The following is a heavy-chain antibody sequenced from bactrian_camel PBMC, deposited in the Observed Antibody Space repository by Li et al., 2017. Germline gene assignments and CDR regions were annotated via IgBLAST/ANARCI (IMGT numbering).Heavy chain of an antibody. V-gene: IGHV3S31*01. CDR3: AKSAYAGSCFSD. CDR2: INSGGGST. J-gene: IGHJ4*01. Sequence: QLVESGGGLVQPGGSLRLSCAVSGFTFSSYAMAWVRQAPGKGVEWVSAINSGGGSTFYVDSVKGRFTVSRDNAKNTLYLQLNSLKTEDTATYICAKSAYAGSCFSDWGQGTQVTVS. D-gene: IGHD6*01. CDR1: GFTFSSYA.